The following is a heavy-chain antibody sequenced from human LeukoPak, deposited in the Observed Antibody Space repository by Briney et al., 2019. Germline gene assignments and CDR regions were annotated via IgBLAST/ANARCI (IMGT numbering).Heavy chain of an antibody. D-gene: IGHD2-21*02. J-gene: IGHJ4*02. V-gene: IGHV4-30-4*07. Sequence: SQTLSLTCAVSGATIFTGGYSWNWIRQPPGKGLXXXXXXYYSGNTYYNPSLKXXIRLSLDTSKDQFSLKLSSVTAADTAVYYCARISYCGGDCHLIGYWGQGTLVTVSS. CDR3: ARISYCGGDCHLIGY. CDR2: XYYSGNT. CDR1: GATIFTGGYS.